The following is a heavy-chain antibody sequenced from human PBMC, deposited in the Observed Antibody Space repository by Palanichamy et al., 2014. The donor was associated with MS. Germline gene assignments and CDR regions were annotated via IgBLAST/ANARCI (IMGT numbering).Heavy chain of an antibody. V-gene: IGHV3-21*01. D-gene: IGHD4-17*01. CDR2: ISSSGSNI. J-gene: IGHJ4*02. Sequence: EVQLVESGGGLVKPGGSLRLSCAASGFTFSSYTMKWVRQAPGKGLEWVSSISSSGSNIYYADSVKGRFTISRDNANNSLYLQMSSLRAEDTAVYYCAREGFVFDFGDYDGDYWGQGTLVTVSS. CDR3: AREGFVFDFGDYDGDY. CDR1: GFTFSSYT.